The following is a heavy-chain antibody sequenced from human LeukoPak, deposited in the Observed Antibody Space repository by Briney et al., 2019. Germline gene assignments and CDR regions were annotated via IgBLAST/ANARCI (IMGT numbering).Heavy chain of an antibody. Sequence: ASVKVSCKASAYTFTNYYIHWVRQAPGQGLEWMGIINPSGGSISYAQKFQGRVTMTRDTSTSTVYMELSSLRSEDTAVYYCARDRALEMATMPHGYWGQGTLVTVSS. CDR3: ARDRALEMATMPHGY. CDR2: INPSGGSI. D-gene: IGHD5-24*01. J-gene: IGHJ4*02. V-gene: IGHV1-46*01. CDR1: AYTFTNYY.